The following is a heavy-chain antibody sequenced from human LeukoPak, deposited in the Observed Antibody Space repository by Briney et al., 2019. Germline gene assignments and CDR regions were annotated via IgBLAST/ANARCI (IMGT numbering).Heavy chain of an antibody. CDR3: AREDIVVVPAAMYGMDV. V-gene: IGHV4-30-4*01. Sequence: SETLSLTRTVSSGSISSGDYYWSWIRQPPGKGLEWIGYIYYSGSTYYNPSLKSRVTISVDTSKNQFSLKLSSVTAADTAVYYCAREDIVVVPAAMYGMDVWGKGTTVTVSS. D-gene: IGHD2-2*01. CDR2: IYYSGST. CDR1: SGSISSGDYY. J-gene: IGHJ6*04.